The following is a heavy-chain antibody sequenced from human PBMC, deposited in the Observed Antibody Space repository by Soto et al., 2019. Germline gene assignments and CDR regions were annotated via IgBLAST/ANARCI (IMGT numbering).Heavy chain of an antibody. CDR1: GFTFNSHA. J-gene: IGHJ4*02. Sequence: ESGGGLVQPGGSLRLSCAASGFTFNSHAMSWVRQAPGRGLEWVSVISGSGDTTYYADSVKGRFTISRDNSKNTLFLQMSTLRAEDTAVYYCAKALLGGLTGYFPFDYWGQGTLVTVSS. CDR2: ISGSGDTT. CDR3: AKALLGGLTGYFPFDY. D-gene: IGHD3-9*01. V-gene: IGHV3-23*01.